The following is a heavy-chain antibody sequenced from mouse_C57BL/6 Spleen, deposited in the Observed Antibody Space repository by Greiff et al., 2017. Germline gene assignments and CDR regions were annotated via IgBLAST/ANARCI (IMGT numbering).Heavy chain of an antibody. CDR2: INPYNGGT. Sequence: EVKLVESGPVLVKPGASVKMSCKASGYTFTDYYMNWVKQSHGKSLEWIGVINPYNGGTSYNQKFKGKATLTVDKSSSTAYMELNSLTSEDSAVYYCATHFDYWGQGTTLTVSS. V-gene: IGHV1-19*01. CDR3: ATHFDY. J-gene: IGHJ2*01. CDR1: GYTFTDYY.